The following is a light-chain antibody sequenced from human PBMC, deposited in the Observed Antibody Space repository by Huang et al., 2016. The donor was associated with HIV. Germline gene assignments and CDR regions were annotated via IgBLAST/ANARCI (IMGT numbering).Light chain of an antibody. Sequence: IVMTQSPATLSVSPGERATLSCRASQSINGNLAWNLAWYQQRPGQAPRLLIYGASTRAPVVPARFSGSGSGTEFTLTISSLQSEDFAVYYCQQYKKWPPTFGQGTRLEIK. CDR3: QQYKKWPPT. CDR1: QSINGN. J-gene: IGKJ5*01. CDR2: GAS. V-gene: IGKV3-15*01.